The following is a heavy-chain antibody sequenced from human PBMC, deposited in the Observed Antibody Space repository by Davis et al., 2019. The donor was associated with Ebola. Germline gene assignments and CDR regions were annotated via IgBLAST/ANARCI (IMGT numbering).Heavy chain of an antibody. CDR3: RAQGYCRRGSCFGAGWFDP. J-gene: IGHJ5*02. V-gene: IGHV3-30*04. D-gene: IGHD2-15*01. CDR2: ISHDGEDK. CDR1: GFTFSNYA. Sequence: GGSLRLSCAASGFTFSNYAMGWVRQAPGKGLERVAVISHDGEDKYYADSVKGRFTISRDNSKNTLNLEINSLIADDTAVYYCRAQGYCRRGSCFGAGWFDPWGQGNLVTGSP.